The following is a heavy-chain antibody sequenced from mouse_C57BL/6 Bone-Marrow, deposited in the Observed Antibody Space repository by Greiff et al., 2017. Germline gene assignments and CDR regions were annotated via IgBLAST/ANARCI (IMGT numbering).Heavy chain of an antibody. D-gene: IGHD1-1*01. CDR2: ISSGSSTI. J-gene: IGHJ3*01. Sequence: EVQRVESGGGLVKPGGSLKLSCAASGFTFSDYGMHWVRQAPEKGLEWVANISSGSSTIYYADTVKGRFTISRDNAKNTLFLQMNSLRSEDTAMYYCARGITTVEAWFAYWGQGTLVTVSA. CDR3: ARGITTVEAWFAY. CDR1: GFTFSDYG. V-gene: IGHV5-17*01.